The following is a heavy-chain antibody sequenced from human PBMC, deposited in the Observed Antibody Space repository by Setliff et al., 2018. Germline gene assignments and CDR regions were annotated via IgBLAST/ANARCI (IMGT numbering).Heavy chain of an antibody. J-gene: IGHJ6*03. D-gene: IGHD6-19*01. CDR1: GGSISYNY. V-gene: IGHV4-4*07. CDR2: INTSGST. CDR3: ARASSGWYSAYYYYMDV. Sequence: SETLSLTCTVSGGSISYNYWSWIRQPAGKGLQWIGRINTSGSTKYNPSLKSRVTISLDTSKNQFSLNLTSVTAADTAVYYCARASSGWYSAYYYYMDVWGKGTTVTVSS.